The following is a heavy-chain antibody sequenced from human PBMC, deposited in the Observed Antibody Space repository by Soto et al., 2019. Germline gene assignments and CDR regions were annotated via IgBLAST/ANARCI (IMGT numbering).Heavy chain of an antibody. CDR1: GDSIGTGDYY. J-gene: IGHJ4*02. Sequence: QVQLQESGPGLVKPSQTLSLTCTVSGDSIGTGDYYWDWIRQHPGKGPEWIGYIHYSGNTYYNPSIMSRLTISLDTSKNQFSLHLSSVTAADTSVYYCATNHDDISGRTPLLFDSCGQGTLVTVSS. V-gene: IGHV4-31*03. CDR3: ATNHDDISGRTPLLFDS. D-gene: IGHD3-22*01. CDR2: IHYSGNT.